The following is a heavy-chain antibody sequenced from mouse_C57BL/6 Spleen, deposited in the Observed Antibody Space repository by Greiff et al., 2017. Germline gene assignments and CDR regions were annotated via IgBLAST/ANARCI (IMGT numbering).Heavy chain of an antibody. Sequence: VMLVESGPGLVAPSQSLSITCTVSGFSLTSYGVHWVRQPPGKGLEWLVVIWSDGSTTYNSALKSRLSISKDNSKSQVFLKMNSLQTDDTDMYYCARHDRYYGGMDYWGQGTSVTVSS. V-gene: IGHV2-6-1*01. D-gene: IGHD1-1*01. J-gene: IGHJ4*01. CDR2: IWSDGST. CDR3: ARHDRYYGGMDY. CDR1: GFSLTSYG.